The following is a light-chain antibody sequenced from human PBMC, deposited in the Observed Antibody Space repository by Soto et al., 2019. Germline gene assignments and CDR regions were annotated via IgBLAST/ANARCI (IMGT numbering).Light chain of an antibody. V-gene: IGKV1-39*01. CDR1: QYINTY. CDR2: AAS. J-gene: IGKJ3*01. Sequence: EIQMTQSPSSLSASVGDRVTITCRASQYINTYLNWYQQKPGKAPKLLIYAASNLQSGVPSRFSGSGSGTDFTLTISILRPEDFATYYCQQTYSAPLTFGPGTKVDIK. CDR3: QQTYSAPLT.